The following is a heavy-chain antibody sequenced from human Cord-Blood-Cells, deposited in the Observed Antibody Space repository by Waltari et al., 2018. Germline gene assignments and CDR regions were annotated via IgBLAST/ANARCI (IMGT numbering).Heavy chain of an antibody. CDR2: RAYDGSNK. CDR3: AKDVSITIFGVVSGMDV. CDR1: GFPFSSSG. J-gene: IGHJ6*02. D-gene: IGHD3-3*01. Sequence: QVQLVESGGGVVQPGRSLRRSCAAPGFPFSSSGMHWVRPAPGKGLGWVAVRAYDGSNKYDADSVKGRFTISRDNSKNTLYLQMNSLRAEDTAVYYCAKDVSITIFGVVSGMDVWGQGTTVTVSS. V-gene: IGHV3-30*18.